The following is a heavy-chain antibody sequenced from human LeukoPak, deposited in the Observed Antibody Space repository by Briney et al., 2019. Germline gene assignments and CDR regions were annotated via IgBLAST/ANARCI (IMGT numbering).Heavy chain of an antibody. CDR2: IYPGESDT. D-gene: IGHD5-24*01. CDR3: VRRDGLGAFDI. CDR1: GYRFTNYW. J-gene: IGHJ3*02. V-gene: IGHV5-51*01. Sequence: GESLKISCRGSGYRFTNYWIGWVSQMPRKSLEWMGIIYPGESDTRYSPSFQGQVTISADKSISTAYLQWSSLKASDTAMYFCVRRDGLGAFDIWGQGTMVTVSS.